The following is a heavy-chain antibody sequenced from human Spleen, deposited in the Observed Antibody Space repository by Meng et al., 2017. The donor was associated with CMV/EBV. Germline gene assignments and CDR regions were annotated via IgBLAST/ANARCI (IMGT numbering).Heavy chain of an antibody. J-gene: IGHJ4*02. CDR1: GFTFSSYS. D-gene: IGHD3-10*01. V-gene: IGHV3-48*04. Sequence: GGSLRLSCAASGFTFSSYSMTWVRQAPGKGLEWVSYISSSSSIIYYADSVKGRFTISRDHAKNSLYLQMNSLRAEDTAVYYCASDVDRGSYGSGFDFWGQGTLVTVSS. CDR2: ISSSSSII. CDR3: ASDVDRGSYGSGFDF.